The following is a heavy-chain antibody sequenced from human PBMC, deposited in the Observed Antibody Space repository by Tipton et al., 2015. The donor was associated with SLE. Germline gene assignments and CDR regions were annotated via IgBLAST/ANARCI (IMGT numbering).Heavy chain of an antibody. D-gene: IGHD7-27*01. CDR1: GFSFSDYY. CDR3: ATDLPGDRDFDY. CDR2: IKHDGSAK. J-gene: IGHJ4*02. Sequence: SLRLSCVASGFSFSDYYMTWVRQAPGKGLEWVANIKHDGSAKNYVDSVKGRFSISRDNAKNSLYLQMNSLRAEDTAVYYCATDLPGDRDFDYWGQGTLVTVSS. V-gene: IGHV3-7*01.